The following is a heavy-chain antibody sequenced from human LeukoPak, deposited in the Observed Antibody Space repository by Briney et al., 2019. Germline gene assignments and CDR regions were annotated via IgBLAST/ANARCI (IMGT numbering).Heavy chain of an antibody. CDR2: ISSGSSYI. CDR3: ARDLPEYYDYVWGSYRYSGWFDP. V-gene: IGHV3-21*01. Sequence: KPGGSLRLSCAASGFTFSSYSMNWVRQAPGKGLEWVSSISSGSSYIYYADSVKGRFTISRDNAKNSVYLQMNSLRAEDTAVYYCARDLPEYYDYVWGSYRYSGWFDPWGQGTLVTVS. CDR1: GFTFSSYS. J-gene: IGHJ5*02. D-gene: IGHD3-16*02.